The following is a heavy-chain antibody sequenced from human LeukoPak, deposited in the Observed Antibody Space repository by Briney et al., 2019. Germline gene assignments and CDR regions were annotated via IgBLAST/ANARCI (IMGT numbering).Heavy chain of an antibody. CDR2: IDPSDSYT. CDR3: ARLDKQWLPTDYYGMDV. CDR1: GYGFTTYW. J-gene: IGHJ6*02. D-gene: IGHD6-19*01. V-gene: IGHV5-10-1*01. Sequence: GESLKISSKGSGYGFTTYWISWVRQMPGKGLEWMGRIDPSDSYTNYSPSFQGHVTISADKSISTAYLQWSSLKASDTAMYYCARLDKQWLPTDYYGMDVWGQGTTVTVSS.